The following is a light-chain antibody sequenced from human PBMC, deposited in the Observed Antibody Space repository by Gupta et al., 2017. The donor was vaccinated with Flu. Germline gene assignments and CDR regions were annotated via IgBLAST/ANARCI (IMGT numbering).Light chain of an antibody. J-gene: IGLJ2*01. Sequence: SFVLTQPPSVSVALGQTARDTCGGRNIGSKSVHWYQQKPGQAPVRVVDDDSDRPSGIPERFSGSNSGNTATLTISGVEAGDEADYYCQVWDSSSDHVAFGGGTKLTVL. V-gene: IGLV3-21*02. CDR1: NIGSKS. CDR3: QVWDSSSDHVA. CDR2: DDS.